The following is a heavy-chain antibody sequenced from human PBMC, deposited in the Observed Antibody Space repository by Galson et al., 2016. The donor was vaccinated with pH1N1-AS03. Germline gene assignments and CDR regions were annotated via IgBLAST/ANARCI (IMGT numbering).Heavy chain of an antibody. Sequence: SLRLSCAASGFIFSNHGMHWVRQAPGKGLEWVSAISNSGGTTYYADSVKGRFTISRDNSKNTLYLQMNSLRAEDTAVYYCAKASAAAGTRTFDYWGQGTLVTVSS. CDR3: AKASAAAGTRTFDY. V-gene: IGHV3-23*01. CDR2: ISNSGGTT. D-gene: IGHD6-13*01. J-gene: IGHJ4*02. CDR1: GFIFSNHG.